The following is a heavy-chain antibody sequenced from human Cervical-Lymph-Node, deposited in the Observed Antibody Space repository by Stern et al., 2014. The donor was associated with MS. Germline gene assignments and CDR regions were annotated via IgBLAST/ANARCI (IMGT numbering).Heavy chain of an antibody. Sequence: QVQLQESGPGLVKPSPTLSLTCTVSGASIRSDDYYWTWIRQPPGKGLEWMGYIHYSGKTYYSPSLRSRVTISVDTSKNQFSLNLNSVTAADTAVYHCGRTDILLIDHWGQGTLVTVSS. CDR1: GASIRSDDYY. D-gene: IGHD3-10*01. J-gene: IGHJ5*02. CDR3: GRTDILLIDH. V-gene: IGHV4-30-4*01. CDR2: IHYSGKT.